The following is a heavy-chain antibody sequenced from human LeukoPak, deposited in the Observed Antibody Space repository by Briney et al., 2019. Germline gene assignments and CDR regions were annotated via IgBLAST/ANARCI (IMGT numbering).Heavy chain of an antibody. D-gene: IGHD2-2*01. CDR3: ARKQLLVGAIDY. Sequence: PSETLSLTCTVSGGSISSSSYYWGWIRQPPGKGLEWIVCIYYSGSTSYHPSLKSRVTISVDTSKNQFSLKLSSVTAADTAVYYCARKQLLVGAIDYWGQGTLVTVSS. J-gene: IGHJ4*02. CDR2: IYYSGST. V-gene: IGHV4-39*07. CDR1: GGSISSSSYY.